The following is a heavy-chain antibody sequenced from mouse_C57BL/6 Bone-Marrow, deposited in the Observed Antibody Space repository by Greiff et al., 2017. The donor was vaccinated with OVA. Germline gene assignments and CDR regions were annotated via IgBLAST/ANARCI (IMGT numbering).Heavy chain of an antibody. V-gene: IGHV5-6*01. D-gene: IGHD2-1*01. CDR3: ARTPIYYNAMDY. CDR2: ISSGGSYT. Sequence: EVMLVESGGDLVKPGGSLKLSCAASGFTFSSYGMSWVRQTPDKRLEWVATISSGGSYTYYPDSVKGRFTISRDNAKNTLYLQMSSLKSEDTAMYYCARTPIYYNAMDYWGQGTSVTVSS. CDR1: GFTFSSYG. J-gene: IGHJ4*01.